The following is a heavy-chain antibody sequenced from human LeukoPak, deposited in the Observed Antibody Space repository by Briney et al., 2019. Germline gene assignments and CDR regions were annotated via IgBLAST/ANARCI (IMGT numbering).Heavy chain of an antibody. Sequence: GSLRLSCAASGFTFSSYSMNWVRQAPGKGLEWIGEINHSGSTNYNPSLKSRVTISVDTSKNQFSLKLSSVTAADTAVYYCARGGGSYYKVFDYWGQGTLVTVSS. CDR1: GFTFSSYS. J-gene: IGHJ4*02. V-gene: IGHV4-34*01. CDR2: INHSGST. CDR3: ARGGGSYYKVFDY. D-gene: IGHD1-26*01.